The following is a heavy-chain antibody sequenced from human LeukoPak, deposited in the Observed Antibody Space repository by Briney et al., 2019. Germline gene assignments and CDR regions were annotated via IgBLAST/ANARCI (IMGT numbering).Heavy chain of an antibody. CDR3: ARDRVLPRGIVVYFDL. Sequence: SETLSLTCTVSGGSISSGDYYWSWIRQPPGKGLEWIGYIYYSGSTYYNPSLKSRVTISVDTSKNQFSLKLSSVTAADTAVYYCARDRVLPRGIVVYFDLWGRGTLVTVSS. CDR2: IYYSGST. V-gene: IGHV4-30-4*01. J-gene: IGHJ2*01. CDR1: GGSISSGDYY. D-gene: IGHD2-15*01.